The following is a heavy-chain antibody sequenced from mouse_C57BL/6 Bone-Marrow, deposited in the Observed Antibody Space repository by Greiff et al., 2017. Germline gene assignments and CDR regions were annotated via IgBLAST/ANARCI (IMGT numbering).Heavy chain of an antibody. Sequence: QVQLQQSGAELMKPGASVKLSCKATGYTFTGYWIEWVKPRPGHGLEWIGEILPGRGSTNYNEKFKGKATFPADTSSNTAYMQRSILTTEDSAIYYGARDPIYYYGSSPFAYWGQGTLVTVSA. J-gene: IGHJ3*01. CDR1: GYTFTGYW. V-gene: IGHV1-9*01. D-gene: IGHD1-1*01. CDR3: ARDPIYYYGSSPFAY. CDR2: ILPGRGST.